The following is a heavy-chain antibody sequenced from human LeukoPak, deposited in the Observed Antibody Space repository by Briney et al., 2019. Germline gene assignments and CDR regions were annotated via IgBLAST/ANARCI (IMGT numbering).Heavy chain of an antibody. J-gene: IGHJ6*02. Sequence: PGGSLRLSCAASGFTFDDYAMHWVRQAPGKGLEWVSGISWNSGSIGYADSVKGRFTISRDNAKNSLYLQMNSLRAEDTALYYCATSTVTMEGNWYYGMDVWGQGTTVTVSS. CDR1: GFTFDDYA. V-gene: IGHV3-9*01. CDR3: ATSTVTMEGNWYYGMDV. CDR2: ISWNSGSI. D-gene: IGHD4-17*01.